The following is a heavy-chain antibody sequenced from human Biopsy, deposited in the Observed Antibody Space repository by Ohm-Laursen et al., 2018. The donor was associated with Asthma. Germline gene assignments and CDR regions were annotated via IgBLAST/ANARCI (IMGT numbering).Heavy chain of an antibody. D-gene: IGHD3-9*01. Sequence: SLRLSCAASGFTFDDYAMHWVRQAPGKGLEWVSGISWNSGSIGYADPVKGRFTISRDNSKNTLYLQMNSLRAEDTAVYYCAKDRDYDILTGPPGFDYWGQGTLVTVSS. CDR3: AKDRDYDILTGPPGFDY. CDR2: ISWNSGSI. CDR1: GFTFDDYA. V-gene: IGHV3-9*01. J-gene: IGHJ4*02.